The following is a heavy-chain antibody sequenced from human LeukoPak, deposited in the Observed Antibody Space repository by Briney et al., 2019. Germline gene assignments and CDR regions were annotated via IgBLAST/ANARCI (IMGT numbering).Heavy chain of an antibody. V-gene: IGHV3-11*04. CDR1: GGSISSSDYY. CDR3: ASSGSYRFDY. Sequence: LSLTCTVSGGSISSSDYYWGWVRQAPGKGLEWVSHITASGTAMFYADSVKGRFTISRDNAKNSLYLQMNSLRDEDTAVYYCASSGSYRFDYWGQGTLVTVSS. J-gene: IGHJ4*02. D-gene: IGHD1-26*01. CDR2: ITASGTAM.